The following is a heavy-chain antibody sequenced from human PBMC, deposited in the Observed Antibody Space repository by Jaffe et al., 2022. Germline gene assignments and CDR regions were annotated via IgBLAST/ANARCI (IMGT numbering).Heavy chain of an antibody. CDR1: GFTFSSYA. Sequence: EVQLLESGGGLVQPGGSLRLSCAASGFTFSSYAMSWVRQAPGKGLEWVSAISGSGGSTYYADSVKGRFTISRDNSKNTLYLQMNSLRAEDTAVYYCAKDLLYYYGSGSYMAGWFDPWGQGTLVTVSS. D-gene: IGHD3-10*01. CDR3: AKDLLYYYGSGSYMAGWFDP. V-gene: IGHV3-23*01. CDR2: ISGSGGST. J-gene: IGHJ5*02.